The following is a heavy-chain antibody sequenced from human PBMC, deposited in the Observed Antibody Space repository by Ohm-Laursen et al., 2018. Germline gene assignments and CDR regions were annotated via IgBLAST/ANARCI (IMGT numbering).Heavy chain of an antibody. Sequence: SLRLSCSASGFTFSSYAMSWVRQAPGKGLEWVSTISGSGDSTYYADSVKGRFTISRDNSENTLYLQMNSLRAEDTAVYYCAKDPDTNYVLSLGGSPFDYWGQGTLVTVSS. CDR2: ISGSGDST. CDR1: GFTFSSYA. V-gene: IGHV3-23*01. D-gene: IGHD4-11*01. J-gene: IGHJ4*02. CDR3: AKDPDTNYVLSLGGSPFDY.